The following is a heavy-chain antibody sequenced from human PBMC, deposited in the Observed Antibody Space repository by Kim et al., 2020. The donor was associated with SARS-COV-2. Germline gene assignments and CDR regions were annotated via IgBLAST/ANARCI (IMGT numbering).Heavy chain of an antibody. V-gene: IGHV4-59*01. CDR3: ASGIEMATISHDAFDI. D-gene: IGHD5-12*01. Sequence: SETLSLTCTVSGGSISSYYWSWIRQPPGKGLEWIGYIYYSGSTNYNPSLKSRVTISVDTSKNQFSLKLSSVTAADTAVYYCASGIEMATISHDAFDIWGQGTMVTVSS. CDR1: GGSISSYY. CDR2: IYYSGST. J-gene: IGHJ3*02.